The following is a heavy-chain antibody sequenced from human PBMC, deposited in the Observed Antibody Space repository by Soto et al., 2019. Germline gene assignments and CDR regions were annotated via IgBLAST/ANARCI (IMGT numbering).Heavy chain of an antibody. CDR3: ARVITGTVTDYYRLDV. J-gene: IGHJ6*02. D-gene: IGHD1-20*01. CDR1: GGTFSSYA. Sequence: QVQLAQSGAEVKKPGSSMKLSCKASGGTFSSYAISWVRQSPGQGLEWMGGIIPIFGTADYAQKFHGRVTLTADEATSTADMGLSSLRSEDTAVYYCARVITGTVTDYYRLDVWGQGTTVTVSS. V-gene: IGHV1-69*12. CDR2: IIPIFGTA.